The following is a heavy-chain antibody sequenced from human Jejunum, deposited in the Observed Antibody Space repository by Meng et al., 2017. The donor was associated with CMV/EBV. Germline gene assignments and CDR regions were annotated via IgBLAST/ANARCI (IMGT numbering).Heavy chain of an antibody. Sequence: GDSISSNTFYWGWVRQPPGKGLEWIGNVYYPANTYCSRSLQSRATISVDTSKNQFSLKLRSVTAADTAMYFCAKTSTYGSSPTVYWGQGTLVTVSS. V-gene: IGHV4-39*07. CDR2: VYYPANT. CDR1: GDSISSNTFY. D-gene: IGHD1-1*01. CDR3: AKTSTYGSSPTVY. J-gene: IGHJ4*02.